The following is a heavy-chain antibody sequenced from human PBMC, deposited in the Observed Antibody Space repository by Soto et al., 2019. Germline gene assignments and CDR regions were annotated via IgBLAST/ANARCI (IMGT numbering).Heavy chain of an antibody. V-gene: IGHV3-23*01. CDR2: ISGRSGVP. CDR3: AKGGPFTGGFAP. D-gene: IGHD3-16*01. Sequence: EGQLLQSGGDLVQPGGSLRLSGAGSGLPLRSYAMTWIRQTPEKGLEWVSTISGRSGVPSYADSVNGRFTVSRDNSKNTLYLQMNSLRPDDTAIYYCAKGGPFTGGFAPWGQGTLVTVAS. J-gene: IGHJ5*02. CDR1: GLPLRSYA.